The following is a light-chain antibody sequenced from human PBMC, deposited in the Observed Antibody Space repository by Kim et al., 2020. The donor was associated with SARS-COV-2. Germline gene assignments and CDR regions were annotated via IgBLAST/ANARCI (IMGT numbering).Light chain of an antibody. CDR1: ETVSSSH. V-gene: IGKV3-20*01. CDR3: QQYDGAYT. J-gene: IGKJ2*01. CDR2: AVS. Sequence: SLSPGDRATLSCRASETVSSSHFAWYQQNPGQAPRLLINAVSNRATGIPDRFIGSGSGTDFTLTISRLEPEDFAVYYCQQYDGAYTFGQGTKLEI.